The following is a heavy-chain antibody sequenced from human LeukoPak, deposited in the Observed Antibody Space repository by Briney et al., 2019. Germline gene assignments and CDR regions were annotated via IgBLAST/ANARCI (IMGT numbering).Heavy chain of an antibody. CDR3: ATVAVIRGVTYFDY. Sequence: PSGTLSLTCTVSGSSISSYYWSWIRQPPGKGLEWIGCIYYSGSTNYSPSLKSRVTISVDTSKNQFSLKLRSVTAADTAVYYCATVAVIRGVTYFDYWGQGTLVTVSS. CDR1: GSSISSYY. J-gene: IGHJ4*02. D-gene: IGHD3-10*01. CDR2: IYYSGST. V-gene: IGHV4-59*01.